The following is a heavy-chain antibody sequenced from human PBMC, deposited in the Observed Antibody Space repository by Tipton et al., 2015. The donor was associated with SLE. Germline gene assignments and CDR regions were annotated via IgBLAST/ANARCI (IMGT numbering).Heavy chain of an antibody. D-gene: IGHD6-13*01. Sequence: SLRLSCAASGFTFSSYSMNWVRQAPGKGLEWVSSISRSSSYIYHADSVKGRFTISRDNAKNSLYLQMNSLRAEDTAVYYCARDVIAAAGALDYWGQGTLVTVSS. CDR1: GFTFSSYS. CDR2: ISRSSSYI. V-gene: IGHV3-21*01. CDR3: ARDVIAAAGALDY. J-gene: IGHJ4*02.